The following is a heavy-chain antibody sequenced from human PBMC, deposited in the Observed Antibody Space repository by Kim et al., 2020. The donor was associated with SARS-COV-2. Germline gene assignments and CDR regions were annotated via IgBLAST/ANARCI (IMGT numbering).Heavy chain of an antibody. V-gene: IGHV1-2*04. CDR2: INPNSGGT. Sequence: ASVKVSCKASGYTFTGYYMHWVRQAPGQGLEWMGWINPNSGGTNYAQKFQGWVTMTRDTSISTAYMELSRLRSDDTAVYYCARGFLLRYFDRPGFQGGYYYYYGMDVWGQGTTVTVSS. J-gene: IGHJ6*02. D-gene: IGHD3-9*01. CDR3: ARGFLLRYFDRPGFQGGYYYYYGMDV. CDR1: GYTFTGYY.